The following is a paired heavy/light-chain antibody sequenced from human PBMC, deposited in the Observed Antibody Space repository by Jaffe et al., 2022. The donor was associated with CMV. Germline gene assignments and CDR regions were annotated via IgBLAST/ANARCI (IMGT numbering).Light chain of an antibody. CDR1: QRIAAF. J-gene: IGKJ1*01. CDR3: QQSHSPPWT. CDR2: AAT. Sequence: DIQMTQSPSSLSASVGDRVTIACRASQRIAAFLNWYQQRPGKAPKLLIYAATNLERGVPLRFTGSGSGTDFTLSISSLQPEDFATYYCQQSHSPPWTFGQGTKVEI. V-gene: IGKV1-39*01.
Heavy chain of an antibody. V-gene: IGHV3-21*01. CDR1: GFTFYNYT. D-gene: IGHD3-10*01. J-gene: IGHJ6*02. CDR2: ISGTTGDI. CDR3: TRDADGWGSYPGMDV. Sequence: EVQLVESGGGLVKPGGSLRLSCTASGFTFYNYTLNWVRQAPGKGLEWISSISGTTGDINYAASVKGRFTISRDNAEKSLFLQMNSLRLGDSAVYFCTRDADGWGSYPGMDVWGQGTTVTVFS.